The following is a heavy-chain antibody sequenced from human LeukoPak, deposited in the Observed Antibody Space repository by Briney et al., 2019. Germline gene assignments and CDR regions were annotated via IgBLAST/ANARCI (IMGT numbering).Heavy chain of an antibody. CDR1: GFTFSSYA. CDR2: ISSNGGST. J-gene: IGHJ3*02. CDR3: ARGRGFYYYDSSGLSPDAFDI. Sequence: GGSLRLSCAASGFTFSSYAMHWVRQAPGKGLEYASAISSNGGSTYYANSAKGRFTISRDNSKNTLYLQMGSLRAEDMAVYYCARGRGFYYYDSSGLSPDAFDIWGQGTMVTVSS. V-gene: IGHV3-64*01. D-gene: IGHD3-22*01.